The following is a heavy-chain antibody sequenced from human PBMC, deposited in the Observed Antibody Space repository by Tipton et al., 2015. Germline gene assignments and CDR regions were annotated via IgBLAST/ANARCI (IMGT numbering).Heavy chain of an antibody. CDR1: AGSISTYY. CDR3: ARGDVAAAGTFDF. CDR2: IFTSGTT. D-gene: IGHD2-15*01. V-gene: IGHV4-4*07. Sequence: TLSLTCSISAGSISTYYWSWIRQPAGKGLEWIGRIFTSGTTNYNPSLKSRVAISVDASKNQFSLELKSVTAADTAMYYCARGDVAAAGTFDFWGQGTLVPVPS. J-gene: IGHJ4*02.